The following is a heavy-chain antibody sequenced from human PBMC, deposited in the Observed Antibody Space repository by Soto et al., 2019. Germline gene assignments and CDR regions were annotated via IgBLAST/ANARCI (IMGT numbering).Heavy chain of an antibody. CDR2: IKSKTDGGTT. CDR3: TFGVVTMVRGVIIDFDY. D-gene: IGHD3-10*01. V-gene: IGHV3-15*01. Sequence: GGSLRLSCAASGFTFSNAWMSWVRQAPGKGLEWVGRIKSKTDGGTTDYAAPVKGRFTISRDDSKNTLYLQMNSLKTEDTAVYYCTFGVVTMVRGVIIDFDYWGQGTLVTVSS. CDR1: GFTFSNAW. J-gene: IGHJ4*02.